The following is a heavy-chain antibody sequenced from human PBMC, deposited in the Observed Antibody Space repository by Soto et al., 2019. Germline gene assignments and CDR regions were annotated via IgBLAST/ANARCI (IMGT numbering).Heavy chain of an antibody. D-gene: IGHD3-3*01. CDR3: ARAFIFGVVITHPLDY. J-gene: IGHJ4*02. V-gene: IGHV1-3*01. Sequence: GASVKVSCKASGYTFTSYAMHWVRQAPGQRLEWMGWINAGNGNTKYSQKFQGRVTITRDTSASTAYMELSSLRSEDTAVYYCARAFIFGVVITHPLDYWGQGTLVTVSS. CDR1: GYTFTSYA. CDR2: INAGNGNT.